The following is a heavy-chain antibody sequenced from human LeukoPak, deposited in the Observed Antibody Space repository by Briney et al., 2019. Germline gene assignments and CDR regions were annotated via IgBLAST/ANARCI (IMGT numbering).Heavy chain of an antibody. J-gene: IGHJ4*02. Sequence: PSETLSLTCTVSGGSISSYYASWIRQPPGKGLEWIGYISYTGSTDYNPSLKSRATISVDMSKNQFSLKVSSVTAADTAVYYCARGSVYFDSWGQGTLVTVSS. CDR1: GGSISSYY. CDR3: ARGSVYFDS. CDR2: ISYTGST. V-gene: IGHV4-59*01.